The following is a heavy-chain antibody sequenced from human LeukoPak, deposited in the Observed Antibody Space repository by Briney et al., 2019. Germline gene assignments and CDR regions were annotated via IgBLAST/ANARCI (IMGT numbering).Heavy chain of an antibody. J-gene: IGHJ6*02. CDR3: AKEIHEVYYYGPDV. V-gene: IGHV3-30-3*01. CDR1: GFTFSSYA. Sequence: PGGSLRLSCAASGFTFSSYAMHWVRQAPGKGLEWVAVISYDGSNKYYADSVRGRFTISRDNSKNMLYLHMISLRVEDTAIYYCAKEIHEVYYYGPDVWGQGTTVTVSS. CDR2: ISYDGSNK.